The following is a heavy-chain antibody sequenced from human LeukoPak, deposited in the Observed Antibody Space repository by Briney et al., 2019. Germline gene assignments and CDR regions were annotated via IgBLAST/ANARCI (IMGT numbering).Heavy chain of an antibody. CDR2: IYYSGST. CDR3: ARGVVTGTTGFDY. J-gene: IGHJ4*02. Sequence: SETLSLTCTVSGASVSSGSYYWSWIRQPPGKGLEWIGYIYYSGSTNYNPSLKSRVTISVDTSKNQFSPKLSSVTAADTAVYYCARGVVTGTTGFDYWGQGTLVTVSS. V-gene: IGHV4-61*01. CDR1: GASVSSGSYY. D-gene: IGHD1-7*01.